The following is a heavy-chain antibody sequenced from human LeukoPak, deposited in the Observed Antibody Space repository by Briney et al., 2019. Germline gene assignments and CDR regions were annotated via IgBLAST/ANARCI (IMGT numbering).Heavy chain of an antibody. V-gene: IGHV4-61*02. CDR1: GASISSGEYY. D-gene: IGHD6-13*01. CDR2: IYTSGST. J-gene: IGHJ5*02. CDR3: ARGQAAAGTFEDWFDP. Sequence: PSETLSLTCTVSGASISSGEYYWSWIRQPAGKGLEWIGRIYTSGSTNYNPSLKSRVTISVDTSKNQFSLKLSSVTAADTAVYYCARGQAAAGTFEDWFDPWGQGTLVTVSS.